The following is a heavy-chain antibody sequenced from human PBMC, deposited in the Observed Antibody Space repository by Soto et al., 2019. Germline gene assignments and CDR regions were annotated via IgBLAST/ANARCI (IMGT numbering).Heavy chain of an antibody. CDR3: SRITIFGVVTPYYFDY. D-gene: IGHD3-3*01. J-gene: IGHJ4*02. Sequence: SETLSLTCTVSGVSISSKNYYWGWIRQPPGKGLEWIGSINYSGSTYYNPSLKSRVTMSVDTSKNQFSLKLTSATAADTAVYYCSRITIFGVVTPYYFDYWGQGTLVTVSS. CDR1: GVSISSKNYY. V-gene: IGHV4-39*01. CDR2: INYSGST.